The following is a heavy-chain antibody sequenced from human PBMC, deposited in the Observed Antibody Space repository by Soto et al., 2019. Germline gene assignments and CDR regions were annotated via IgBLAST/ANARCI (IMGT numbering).Heavy chain of an antibody. CDR1: GDSVSSNSAA. V-gene: IGHV6-1*01. D-gene: IGHD3-9*01. Sequence: QVQLQQSGPGLVKPSQTLSLTCAISGDSVSSNSAAWNWIRQSPSRGLEWLGRTYYRSKWYNDYAVSVKSRITINPDTSKNQFSLQLNSVTPEDTAVYYCAREGTLDILTGYYTPRRFGMDVWGQGTTVTVSS. CDR2: TYYRSKWYN. J-gene: IGHJ6*02. CDR3: AREGTLDILTGYYTPRRFGMDV.